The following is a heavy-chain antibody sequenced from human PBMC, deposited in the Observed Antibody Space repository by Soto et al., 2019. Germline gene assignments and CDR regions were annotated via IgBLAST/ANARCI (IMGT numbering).Heavy chain of an antibody. V-gene: IGHV3-23*01. CDR3: VKASPYCGGDGSGWYYYGTDV. Sequence: EVHLLESGGGLVQPGGSLRLSCAASGFTFSHYAMSWVRHAPGRGMHWAATVTSSGYSTYYADSVRARFTVSRGKSKNSLFLHMSSLRVEDTAVYYCVKASPYCGGDGSGWYYYGTDVWGQGNKVTVSS. D-gene: IGHD2-21*02. CDR1: GFTFSHYA. J-gene: IGHJ6*01. CDR2: VTSSGYST.